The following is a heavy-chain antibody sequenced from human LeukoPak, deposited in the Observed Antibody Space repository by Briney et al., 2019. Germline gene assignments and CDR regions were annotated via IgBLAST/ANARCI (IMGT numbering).Heavy chain of an antibody. CDR1: GGSISSGDYY. J-gene: IGHJ6*02. CDR2: IYCSGST. V-gene: IGHV4-30-4*01. D-gene: IGHD4-17*01. CDR3: ARDRTADGMDV. Sequence: SETLSLTCTVSGGSISSGDYYWSWLRQPPGTGREWIGYIYCSGSTYYNPSLKSRVTISVDTSKNQFSLKLSSVTAADTAVYYCARDRTADGMDVWGQGTTVTVSS.